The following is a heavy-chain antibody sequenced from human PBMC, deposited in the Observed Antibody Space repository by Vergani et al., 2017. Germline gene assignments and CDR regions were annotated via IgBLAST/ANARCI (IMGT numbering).Heavy chain of an antibody. V-gene: IGHV3-23*01. Sequence: EVQVLESGGGLVQPGGSLRLSCAASGFTFSSYAMSWVRQAPGKGLEWVSAISGSGGTTYYADSVKGRFTISRDNSKNTLHLQMTSLRAEDTAVYYCAKDSNLYHGYYFDHWGQGTLVTVSS. CDR1: GFTFSSYA. J-gene: IGHJ4*02. CDR2: ISGSGGTT. D-gene: IGHD2/OR15-2a*01. CDR3: AKDSNLYHGYYFDH.